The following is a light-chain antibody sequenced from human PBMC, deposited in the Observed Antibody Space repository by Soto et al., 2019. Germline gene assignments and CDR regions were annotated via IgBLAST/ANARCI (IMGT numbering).Light chain of an antibody. J-gene: IGKJ1*01. CDR1: QGITDY. Sequence: DIQMTQSPSSLSASVGDRVTITCRASQGITDYLAWYQQKPGQVPNLLIYDASTLQSGVPSRFSGSGSGTDFTLTITRLQPEDVATYYCQNYNSAPWTFGQGTKVEIK. CDR2: DAS. CDR3: QNYNSAPWT. V-gene: IGKV1-27*01.